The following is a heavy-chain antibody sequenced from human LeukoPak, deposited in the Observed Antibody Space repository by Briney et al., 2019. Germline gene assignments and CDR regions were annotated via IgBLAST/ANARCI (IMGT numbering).Heavy chain of an antibody. J-gene: IGHJ4*02. V-gene: IGHV3-7*03. CDR1: GFTFSSYW. CDR2: IKQDGSEK. D-gene: IGHD6-19*01. Sequence: GGSLRLSCAASGFTFSSYWMSWVRQAPGKGLERVAYIKQDGSEKYYVDSVKGRFTISRGNAKNSLYLQMNSLRAEDTAVYYCARRGYSSGWYDMYYFDYWGQGTLVTVSS. CDR3: ARRGYSSGWYDMYYFDY.